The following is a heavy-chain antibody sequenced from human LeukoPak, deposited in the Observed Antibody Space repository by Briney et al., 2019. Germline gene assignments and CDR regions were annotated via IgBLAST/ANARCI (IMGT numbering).Heavy chain of an antibody. CDR1: GFTFSSYS. J-gene: IGHJ6*03. CDR2: ISSSSTI. Sequence: GGSLRLSCAASGFTFSSYSMNWVRQAPGKGLEWVSYISSSSTIYYSDSVKGRFTISRDNAKNSLYLQMNSLRAEDTAVYYCAKDSYYYDSSGYYSTRYYYYMDVWGKGTTVTISS. CDR3: AKDSYYYDSSGYYSTRYYYYMDV. D-gene: IGHD3-22*01. V-gene: IGHV3-48*01.